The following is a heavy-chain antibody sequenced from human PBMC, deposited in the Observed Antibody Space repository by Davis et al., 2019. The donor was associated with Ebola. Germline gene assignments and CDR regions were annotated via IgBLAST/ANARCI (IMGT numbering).Heavy chain of an antibody. V-gene: IGHV1-69*13. D-gene: IGHD1-7*01. J-gene: IGHJ4*02. CDR3: ARVSWNYAYYFDY. CDR2: IIPIFGTA. Sequence: SVKVSCKASGGTFSSYAISWVRQAPGQGLEWMGGIIPIFGTANYAQKFQGRVTITADESTSTAYMELRSLRSDDTAVYYCARVSWNYAYYFDYWGQGTLVTVSS. CDR1: GGTFSSYA.